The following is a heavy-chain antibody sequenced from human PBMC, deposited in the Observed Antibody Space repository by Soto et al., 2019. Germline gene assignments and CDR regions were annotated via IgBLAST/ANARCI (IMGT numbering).Heavy chain of an antibody. CDR2: INPNSGGT. Sequence: ASVKVSCKASGYTFTGYYMHWVRQAPGQGLEWMGWINPNSGGTNYAQKFQGRVTMTRDTSISTAYMELSRLRSDDTAVYYRAREANSGYCSSTSCKNWFDPWGQGTLVTVSS. V-gene: IGHV1-2*02. CDR3: AREANSGYCSSTSCKNWFDP. D-gene: IGHD2-2*01. CDR1: GYTFTGYY. J-gene: IGHJ5*02.